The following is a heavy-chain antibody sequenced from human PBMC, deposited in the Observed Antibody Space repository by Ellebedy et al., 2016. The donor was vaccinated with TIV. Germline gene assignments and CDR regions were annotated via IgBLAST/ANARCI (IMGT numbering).Heavy chain of an antibody. Sequence: ASVKVSXXASGYTFTSYGISWVRQAPGQGLEWMGWISAYNGNTNYAQKLQGRVTMTTDTSTSTAYMELRSLRSGDTAVYYCARVYAPEGYYFDYWGQGTLVTVSS. V-gene: IGHV1-18*04. CDR1: GYTFTSYG. J-gene: IGHJ4*02. CDR2: ISAYNGNT. CDR3: ARVYAPEGYYFDY. D-gene: IGHD2-2*01.